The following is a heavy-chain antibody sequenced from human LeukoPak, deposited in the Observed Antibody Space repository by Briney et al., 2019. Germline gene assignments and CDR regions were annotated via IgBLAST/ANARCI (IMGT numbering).Heavy chain of an antibody. CDR2: INNSGST. CDR1: GGSFSVYY. J-gene: IGHJ4*02. D-gene: IGHD3-10*01. Sequence: PSETLSLTCAVYGGSFSVYYWSWLRQPPGKGLECIGEINNSGSTNYNPSLKSRVTISVDTSKNQFSLKLSSVTAADTAVYYCARETKYYGSGSYFDYWGQGTLVTVSS. CDR3: ARETKYYGSGSYFDY. V-gene: IGHV4-34*01.